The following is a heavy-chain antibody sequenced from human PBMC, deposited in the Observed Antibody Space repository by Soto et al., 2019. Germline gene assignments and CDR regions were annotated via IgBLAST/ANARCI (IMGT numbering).Heavy chain of an antibody. D-gene: IGHD4-17*01. Sequence: SVKVSCKVSGYTVTDLSMHWVRQTPVKGLEWMGGFDPEDGEAIYAQKFQDRLTMTVDTSTDTVHMELGSLRSEDSAVYYCASLTTETVETTGTVDYWGQGTLVTVSS. CDR1: GYTVTDLS. CDR3: ASLTTETVETTGTVDY. V-gene: IGHV1-24*01. J-gene: IGHJ4*02. CDR2: FDPEDGEA.